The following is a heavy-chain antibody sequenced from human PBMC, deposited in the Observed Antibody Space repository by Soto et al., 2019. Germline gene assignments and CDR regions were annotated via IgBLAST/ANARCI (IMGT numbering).Heavy chain of an antibody. J-gene: IGHJ5*02. CDR3: ARGVHQLLYSWWFDP. D-gene: IGHD2-2*02. Sequence: SVKVSCKASGGTFSSYAISWVRQAPGQGLEWMGGIIPIFGTANYAQKFQGRVTITADESTSTAYMELSSLRSEDTAVYYCARGVHQLLYSWWFDPWGQGTLVTVSS. CDR1: GGTFSSYA. CDR2: IIPIFGTA. V-gene: IGHV1-69*13.